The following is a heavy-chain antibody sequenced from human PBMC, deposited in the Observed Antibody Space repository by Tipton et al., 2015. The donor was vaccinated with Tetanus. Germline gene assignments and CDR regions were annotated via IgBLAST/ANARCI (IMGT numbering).Heavy chain of an antibody. D-gene: IGHD5-12*01. CDR2: ITPIFGTT. CDR3: ARAPNLISRAYDF. V-gene: IGHV1-69*01. Sequence: QLVQSGAEVKKPGSSVKVSCKASGGTFTNHALSWVRQAPGQGLEWVGGITPIFGTTNSAPKFQGRVTITADESTNTAYMELSSLRSEDTAMYYCARAPNLISRAYDFWGQGTQITVSS. CDR1: GGTFTNHA. J-gene: IGHJ1*01.